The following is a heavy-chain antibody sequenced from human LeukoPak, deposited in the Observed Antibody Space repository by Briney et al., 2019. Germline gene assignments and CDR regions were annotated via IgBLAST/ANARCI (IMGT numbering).Heavy chain of an antibody. CDR2: IYSGGRT. V-gene: IGHV3-66*01. J-gene: IGHJ4*02. D-gene: IGHD6-13*01. CDR3: ARAGPSSSWHQFDY. CDR1: GFTFSDYY. Sequence: GGSLRLSCAASGFTFSDYYMSWIRQAPGKGLEWVSVIYSGGRTYYADSVKGRFTISRDNSKNTLYLQMNRLRPEDTAVYYCARAGPSSSWHQFDYWGQGTLVTVSS.